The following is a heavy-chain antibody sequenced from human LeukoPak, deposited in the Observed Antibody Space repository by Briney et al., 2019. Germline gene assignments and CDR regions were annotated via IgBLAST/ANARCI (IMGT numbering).Heavy chain of an antibody. Sequence: GSSVKVSCKASGGTFSSYAISWVRQAPGQGLEWMGRIIPIFGIANYAQKFQGRVTITAAKSTSTAYMELSSLRSEDTAVYYCALAAYCGGDCYSGEGDALDIWGQGTMVTVSS. CDR1: GGTFSSYA. V-gene: IGHV1-69*04. D-gene: IGHD2-21*02. CDR2: IIPIFGIA. CDR3: ALAAYCGGDCYSGEGDALDI. J-gene: IGHJ3*02.